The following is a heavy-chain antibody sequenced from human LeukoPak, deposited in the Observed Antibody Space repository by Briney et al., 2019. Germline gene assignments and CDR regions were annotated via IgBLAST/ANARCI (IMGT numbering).Heavy chain of an antibody. Sequence: PGGSLRLSCTVSGFTVSSNSMSWVRQAPGKGLEWVSFIYSGGNTHYSDSVKGRFTISRDNSKNTLYLQMNSLRAEDAAVYYCASAAQSGSYDYWGQGTLVTVSS. CDR3: ASAAQSGSYDY. CDR2: IYSGGNT. J-gene: IGHJ4*02. D-gene: IGHD1-26*01. V-gene: IGHV3-53*05. CDR1: GFTVSSNS.